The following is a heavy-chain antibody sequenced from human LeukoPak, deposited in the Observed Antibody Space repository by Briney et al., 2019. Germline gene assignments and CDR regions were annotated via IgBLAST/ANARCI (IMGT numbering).Heavy chain of an antibody. J-gene: IGHJ4*02. CDR2: ISYDGSNK. CDR3: ARAAGPKRVFGDY. D-gene: IGHD3-16*01. V-gene: IGHV3-30*04. CDR1: GFTFSSYA. Sequence: GGSLRLSCAASGFTFSSYAMHWVRQAPGKGLEWVAVISYDGSNKYYADSVKGRFTISRDNSKNTLYLQMNSLRAEDTAVYYCARAAGPKRVFGDYWGQGTLVTVSS.